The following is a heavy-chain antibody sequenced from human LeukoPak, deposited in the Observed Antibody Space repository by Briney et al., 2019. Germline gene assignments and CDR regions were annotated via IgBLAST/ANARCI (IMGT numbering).Heavy chain of an antibody. J-gene: IGHJ4*02. D-gene: IGHD2-15*01. Sequence: GGSLRLSCAASGFTFSSYAMSWVRQAPGKGLEWVSAISGSGGSTYYADSVKGLFTISRDNYKNTLYLQMNSLRAEDTAVYYCAKDWDVAASPFDYWGQGTLVTVSS. CDR2: ISGSGGST. V-gene: IGHV3-23*01. CDR3: AKDWDVAASPFDY. CDR1: GFTFSSYA.